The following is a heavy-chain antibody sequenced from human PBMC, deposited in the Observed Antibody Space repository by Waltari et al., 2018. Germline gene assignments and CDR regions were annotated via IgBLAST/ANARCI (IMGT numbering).Heavy chain of an antibody. J-gene: IGHJ4*02. CDR2: INPNSGGT. Sequence: QVQLVQSGAEVKKPGASVKVSCKASGYTFTGYYMPWVRQAPGQGLEWMGWINPNSGGTNYAQKFQGRVTMTRDTSISTAYMELSRLRSDDTAVYYCARRKGLGEQLVGLDYWGQGTLVTVSS. CDR3: ARRKGLGEQLVGLDY. D-gene: IGHD6-13*01. V-gene: IGHV1-2*02. CDR1: GYTFTGYY.